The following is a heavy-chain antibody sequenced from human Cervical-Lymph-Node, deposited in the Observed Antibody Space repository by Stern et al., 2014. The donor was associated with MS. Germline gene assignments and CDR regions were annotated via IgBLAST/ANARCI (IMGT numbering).Heavy chain of an antibody. V-gene: IGHV3-73*01. CDR3: NIILDQMPASSRRFDF. CDR1: GFNFSGSA. Sequence: EVQLLESGGRLVQPGGSLKLSCAASGFNFSGSAGHWVRQTSGKGLEWVGHIRSKANNFGTLYAGSVRGRFLISREYSENPAYPQMSHLKIEDTAVYYCNIILDQMPASSRRFDFWGQGTLVTVSS. J-gene: IGHJ4*02. D-gene: IGHD2-2*01. CDR2: IRSKANNFGT.